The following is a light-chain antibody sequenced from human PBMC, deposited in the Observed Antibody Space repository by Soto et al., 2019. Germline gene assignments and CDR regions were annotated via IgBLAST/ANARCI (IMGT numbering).Light chain of an antibody. J-gene: IGLJ3*02. Sequence: QSALTQPPSASGSPGQSVTISCTGTSSDVGAYDRVSWFQQHPGKAPKLMIYRVSTRPSGVPDRFSGSKSGNTASLTVSGLQAEDEADYYCSSHAGGHTWVFGGGTKLTVL. CDR1: SSDVGAYDR. CDR2: RVS. CDR3: SSHAGGHTWV. V-gene: IGLV2-8*01.